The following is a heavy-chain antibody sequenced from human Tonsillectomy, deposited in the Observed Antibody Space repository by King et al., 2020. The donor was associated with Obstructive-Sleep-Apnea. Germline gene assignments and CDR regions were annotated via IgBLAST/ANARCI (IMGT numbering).Heavy chain of an antibody. J-gene: IGHJ4*02. Sequence: VQLVESGAEVNKPGASVKVSCKASGYTFTSYGISCVRQAPGQGLEWMGCISAYNGNTNYAQKLQGRVTMTTDTSTSTAYMELRSLRSDDTAVYYCATRLSSGVTSFDYWGPGTLVTVSS. CDR3: ATRLSSGVTSFDY. V-gene: IGHV1-18*01. CDR2: ISAYNGNT. D-gene: IGHD4-17*01. CDR1: GYTFTSYG.